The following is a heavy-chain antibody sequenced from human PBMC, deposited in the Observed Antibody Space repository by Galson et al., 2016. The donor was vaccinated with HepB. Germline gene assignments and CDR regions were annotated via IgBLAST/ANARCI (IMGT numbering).Heavy chain of an antibody. V-gene: IGHV2-5*02. CDR3: AHRPPGSGPPGIKDAFDI. CDR2: TYWDDDK. J-gene: IGHJ3*02. D-gene: IGHD3-10*01. CDR1: GFSLSTSGVG. Sequence: PALVKPTQTLTLTCTFSGFSLSTSGVGVAWIRQPPGKALEWLALTYWDDDKRYSPSLKSRLTITKDASKNQVVLTMTNMAPVDTATYYCAHRPPGSGPPGIKDAFDIWGQGTMVTVSS.